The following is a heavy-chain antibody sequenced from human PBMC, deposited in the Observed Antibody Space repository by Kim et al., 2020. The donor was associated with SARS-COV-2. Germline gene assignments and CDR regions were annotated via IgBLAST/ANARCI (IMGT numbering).Heavy chain of an antibody. Sequence: SQTLSLTCAISGDSVSSNSAAWNWIRQSPSRGLEWLGRTYYRSKWYNDYAVSVKSRITINPDTSKNQFSLQLNSVTPEDTAVYYCARDTDGPINYYDGQAFDPWGQGTLVTVSS. CDR1: GDSVSSNSAA. D-gene: IGHD3-22*01. J-gene: IGHJ5*02. CDR2: TYYRSKWYN. CDR3: ARDTDGPINYYDGQAFDP. V-gene: IGHV6-1*01.